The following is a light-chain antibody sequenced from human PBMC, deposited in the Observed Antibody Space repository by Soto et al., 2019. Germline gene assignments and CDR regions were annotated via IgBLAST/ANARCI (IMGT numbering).Light chain of an antibody. CDR3: QQHGFSPIT. Sequence: EIVLTQSPATLSLSPGETATLSCRASQSVSTYLAWYQQKPGQAPRLLIYDASNRATGIPARFSGSGSGTDFTLTISSLEPEDFAVYYCQQHGFSPITFGQGTRLEI. CDR2: DAS. CDR1: QSVSTY. J-gene: IGKJ5*01. V-gene: IGKV3-11*01.